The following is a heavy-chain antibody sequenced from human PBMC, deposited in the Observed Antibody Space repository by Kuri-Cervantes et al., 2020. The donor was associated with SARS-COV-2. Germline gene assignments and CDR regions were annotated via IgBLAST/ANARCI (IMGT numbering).Heavy chain of an antibody. J-gene: IGHJ6*03. CDR1: GFTFSNYV. Sequence: GESLKISCVASGFTFSNYVIHWVRQAPGKGVEWVAVIWYDGENEYYAGSVKGRFTISRDNSKNTVSPHMNSLRAEDTAMYYCARGAANYYYMDVWGKGTTVPSP. V-gene: IGHV3-33*08. CDR3: ARGAANYYYMDV. CDR2: IWYDGENE. D-gene: IGHD3-16*01.